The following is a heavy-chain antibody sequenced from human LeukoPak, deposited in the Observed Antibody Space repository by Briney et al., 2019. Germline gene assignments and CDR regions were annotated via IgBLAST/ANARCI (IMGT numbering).Heavy chain of an antibody. Sequence: GGSLRLSCAASGFTVSSNYMSWVRQAPGKGLEWVSVIYSGGSTYYADSVKGRFTISRDNSKNTLYLQMNSLRAEDTAVYYCAKSNSSGWDDPYWYFDLWGRGTLVTVSS. V-gene: IGHV3-53*01. CDR3: AKSNSSGWDDPYWYFDL. D-gene: IGHD6-19*01. CDR1: GFTVSSNY. CDR2: IYSGGST. J-gene: IGHJ2*01.